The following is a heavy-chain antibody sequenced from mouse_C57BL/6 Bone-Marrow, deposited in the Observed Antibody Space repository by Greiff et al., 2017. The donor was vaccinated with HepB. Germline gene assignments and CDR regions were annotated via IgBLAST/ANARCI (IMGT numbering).Heavy chain of an antibody. J-gene: IGHJ4*01. Sequence: EVMLVESGGGLVQPGGSLKLSCAASGFTFSDYYMYWVRQTPEKRLEWVAYISNGGGSTYYPDTVKGRFTISRDNAKNTLYLQMSRLKSEDTAMYYCARGGYYGNYAMDYWGQGTSVTVSS. CDR1: GFTFSDYY. V-gene: IGHV5-12*01. D-gene: IGHD1-2*01. CDR3: ARGGYYGNYAMDY. CDR2: ISNGGGST.